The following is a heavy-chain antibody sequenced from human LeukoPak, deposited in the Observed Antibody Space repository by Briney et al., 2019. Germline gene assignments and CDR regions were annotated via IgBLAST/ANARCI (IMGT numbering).Heavy chain of an antibody. D-gene: IGHD6-19*01. V-gene: IGHV4-31*11. Sequence: SETLSLTCAVYGGSFSGYYWSWIRQHPGKGLEWIGYIYYSGSTYYNPSLKSRVTISVDTSKNQFSLKLSSVTAADTAVYYCARVRSIAVAGTIDYWGQGTLVTVSS. J-gene: IGHJ4*02. CDR2: IYYSGST. CDR3: ARVRSIAVAGTIDY. CDR1: GGSFSGYY.